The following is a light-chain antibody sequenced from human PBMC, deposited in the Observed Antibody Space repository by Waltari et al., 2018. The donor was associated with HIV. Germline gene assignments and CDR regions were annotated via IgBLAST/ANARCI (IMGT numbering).Light chain of an antibody. CDR3: AAWDDSLNGHVL. Sequence: QSVLTQPPSASGTPGQRVTFSCSGSSPNIGSNPVDWYQKLPGTAPRLLIYNNKQRPAGVPDRFSGSKSGTSASLAISGLQSEDEADYYCAAWDDSLNGHVLFGGGTKLTVL. CDR2: NNK. V-gene: IGLV1-44*01. CDR1: SPNIGSNP. J-gene: IGLJ2*01.